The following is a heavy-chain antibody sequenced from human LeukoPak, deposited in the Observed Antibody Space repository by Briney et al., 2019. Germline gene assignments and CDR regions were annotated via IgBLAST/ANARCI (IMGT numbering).Heavy chain of an antibody. CDR3: ASVGKAVTGPAYYFHF. CDR1: GESFKAYY. CDR2: INHSGST. V-gene: IGHV4-34*01. J-gene: IGHJ4*02. Sequence: PSETLSLTCASYGESFKAYYWNWIRQSPGKGLEWIGEINHSGSTNYNPSLKSRVTISVDASMSQFSLTLTSVTPADSAVYYCASVGKAVTGPAYYFHFWGQGTLVTVPS. D-gene: IGHD6-19*01.